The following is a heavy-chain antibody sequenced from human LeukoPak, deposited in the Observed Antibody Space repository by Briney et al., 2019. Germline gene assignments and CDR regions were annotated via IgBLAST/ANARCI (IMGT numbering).Heavy chain of an antibody. D-gene: IGHD3-9*01. CDR1: GFTLSSYG. V-gene: IGHV3-23*01. Sequence: GGSLRLSCAASGFTLSSYGMSWVRQAPGKGLEWVSAISGSGGSTYYADSVKGRFTISRDNSKNTQYLQMNSLRAEDTAVYYCAKDGSDYDILTGYFHLPYYYYYYMDVWGKGTTVTISS. CDR3: AKDGSDYDILTGYFHLPYYYYYYMDV. CDR2: ISGSGGST. J-gene: IGHJ6*03.